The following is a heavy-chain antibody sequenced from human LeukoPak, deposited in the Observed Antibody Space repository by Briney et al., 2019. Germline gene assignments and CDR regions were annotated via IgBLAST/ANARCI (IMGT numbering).Heavy chain of an antibody. V-gene: IGHV3-23*01. CDR1: GFTFGSYG. D-gene: IGHD3-22*01. CDR3: AKRGVVIRVILVGFHKEAYYFDS. CDR2: ISDSGGRT. J-gene: IGHJ4*02. Sequence: PGGSLRLSCAASGFTFGSYGMSWVRQAPGKGLEWVAGISDSGGRTNYADSVKGRFTISRDNPKNTLYLQMNSLRAEETAVYFCAKRGVVIRVILVGFHKEAYYFDSWGQGALVTVSA.